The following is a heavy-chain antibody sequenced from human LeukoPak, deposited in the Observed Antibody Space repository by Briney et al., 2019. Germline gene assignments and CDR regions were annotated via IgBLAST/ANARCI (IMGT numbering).Heavy chain of an antibody. D-gene: IGHD2-21*02. CDR2: ISAYNGNT. J-gene: IGHJ4*02. V-gene: IGHV1-18*01. Sequence: ASVKVSCKASGYTFTSYGISWVRQAPGQGLEWMGWISAYNGNTNYAQKLQGRVTMTTDTSTSTAYMELRSLRSDDTAVYYCARAEVVTAILLQQDYWGQGALVTVSS. CDR1: GYTFTSYG. CDR3: ARAEVVTAILLQQDY.